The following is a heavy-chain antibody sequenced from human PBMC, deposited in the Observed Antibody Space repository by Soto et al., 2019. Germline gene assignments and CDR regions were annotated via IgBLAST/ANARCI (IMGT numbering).Heavy chain of an antibody. CDR2: VSTYNGDT. D-gene: IGHD1-1*01. J-gene: IGHJ4*02. CDR3: ARDVVPTYDF. Sequence: QVQLVQSGPEVRKPGASVRVSCKAYGYSFSTYNLFWVRQAPGQGLQWMGWVSTYNGDTTYAQKLQGRVFMTTDTSTSTAYMELRGLTSDDTAVYYCARDVVPTYDFWGQGTLVTVSS. V-gene: IGHV1-18*04. CDR1: GYSFSTYN.